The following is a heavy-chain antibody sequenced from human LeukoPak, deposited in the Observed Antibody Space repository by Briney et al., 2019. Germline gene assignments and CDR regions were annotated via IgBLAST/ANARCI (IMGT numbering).Heavy chain of an antibody. CDR3: ARDLNSSGWYGGFDY. V-gene: IGHV4-59*01. D-gene: IGHD6-19*01. CDR2: IYYSGST. J-gene: IGHJ4*02. Sequence: PSETLSLTCTVSGGSISSYYWSWIRQPPGKGLEWIGYIYYSGSTNYNPSLKSRVTISVDTSKNQFSLKLSSVTAADTAVYYCARDLNSSGWYGGFDYWGQGTLVTVSS. CDR1: GGSISSYY.